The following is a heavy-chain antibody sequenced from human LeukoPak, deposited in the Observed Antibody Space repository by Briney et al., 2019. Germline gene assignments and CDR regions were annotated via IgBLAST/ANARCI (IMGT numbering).Heavy chain of an antibody. CDR2: IKQGGSEI. D-gene: IGHD4-11*01. J-gene: IGHJ4*02. CDR3: ARDRESESDSEGDY. V-gene: IGHV3-7*01. CDR1: GFTFSRFW. Sequence: GGSLRLSCSASGFTFSRFWMSCVPQAPGKGLEYVALIKQGGSEIFHMDSVKGRFTISRDDATNSLYLQMNSLRVEDTALYYCARDRESESDSEGDYWGQGTLVTVSS.